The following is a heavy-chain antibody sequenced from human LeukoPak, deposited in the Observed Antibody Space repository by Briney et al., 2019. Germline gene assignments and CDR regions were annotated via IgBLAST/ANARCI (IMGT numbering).Heavy chain of an antibody. V-gene: IGHV3-23*01. CDR1: GFTFSSSA. CDR2: ISGSGSGGST. Sequence: GGSLRLSCAASGFTFSSSAMSWVRQAPGKGLEWVSNISGSGSGGSTYYADSVKGRFTISRDNSKNTLYLQMNSLRAEDTAVYNCAKSGYNRFDYWGQGTLVTVSS. J-gene: IGHJ4*02. D-gene: IGHD5-24*01. CDR3: AKSGYNRFDY.